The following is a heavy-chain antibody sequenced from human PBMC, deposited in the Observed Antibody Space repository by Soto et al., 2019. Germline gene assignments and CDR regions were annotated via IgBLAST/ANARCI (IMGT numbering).Heavy chain of an antibody. J-gene: IGHJ4*02. V-gene: IGHV4-59*01. CDR2: IYYSGST. Sequence: SETLSLTCTVSGGSISSYYWSWIRQPPGKGLEWIGYIYYSGSTNYNPSLKSRVTISVDTSKNQFSLKLSSVTAAVTAVYYCARDLGGGDWYYFDYWGQGTLVTVSS. CDR1: GGSISSYY. CDR3: ARDLGGGDWYYFDY. D-gene: IGHD2-21*02.